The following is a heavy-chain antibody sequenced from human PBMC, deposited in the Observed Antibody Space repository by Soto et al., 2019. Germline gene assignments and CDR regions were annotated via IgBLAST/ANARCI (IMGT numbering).Heavy chain of an antibody. CDR2: IYYSGST. V-gene: IGHV4-61*08. J-gene: IGHJ4*02. CDR1: GGSISSGGYS. D-gene: IGHD3-10*01. CDR3: ARGYYGSGSFDY. Sequence: PSETLSLTCAVSGGSISSGGYSWSWIRQPPGEGLEWIGYIYYSGSTNYNPSLKSRVTISVDTSKNQFSLKLSSVTAADTAVYYCARGYYGSGSFDYWGQGTLVTVSS.